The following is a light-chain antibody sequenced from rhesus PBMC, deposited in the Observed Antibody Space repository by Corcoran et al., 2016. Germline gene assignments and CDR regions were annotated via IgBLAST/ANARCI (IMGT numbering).Light chain of an antibody. CDR3: LQDYTTPYS. J-gene: IGKJ2*01. CDR2: AAS. Sequence: DIQMTQSPSSLSASVGDRVTVTCRASQGINKALSWYQQKPGKAPTLLIYAASRLQTGDSSRFSGSGSGTDYTFTIRSLQPEDVATYYCLQDYTTPYSFGQGTKVEI. CDR1: QGINKA. V-gene: IGKV1-94*01.